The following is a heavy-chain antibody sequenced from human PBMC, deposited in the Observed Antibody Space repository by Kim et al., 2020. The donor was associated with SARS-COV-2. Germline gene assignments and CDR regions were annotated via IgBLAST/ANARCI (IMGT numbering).Heavy chain of an antibody. V-gene: IGHV3-9*01. Sequence: GGSLRLSCAASGFTFDDYAMHWVRQAPGKGLEWVSGISWNSGSIGYADSVKGRFTISRDNAKNSLYLQMNSLRAEDTALYYCAKDIIRYFDWLLNFQHWGQGTLVTVSS. CDR3: AKDIIRYFDWLLNFQH. D-gene: IGHD3-9*01. J-gene: IGHJ1*01. CDR1: GFTFDDYA. CDR2: ISWNSGSI.